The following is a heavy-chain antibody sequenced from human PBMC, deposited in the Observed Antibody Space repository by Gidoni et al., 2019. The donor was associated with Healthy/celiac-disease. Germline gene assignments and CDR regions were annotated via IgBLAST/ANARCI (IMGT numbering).Heavy chain of an antibody. CDR1: GFTFSSYA. CDR3: AKLLPYYYDSSSHFDY. CDR2: ISGSGGST. V-gene: IGHV3-23*04. J-gene: IGHJ4*02. D-gene: IGHD3-22*01. Sequence: EVQLVESGGGLVQPGGSLRLSCAASGFTFSSYAMSWVRQAPGKGLEWVSAISGSGGSTYYADSVKGRFTISRDNSKNTLYLQMNSLRAEDTAVYYCAKLLPYYYDSSSHFDYWGQGTLVTVSS.